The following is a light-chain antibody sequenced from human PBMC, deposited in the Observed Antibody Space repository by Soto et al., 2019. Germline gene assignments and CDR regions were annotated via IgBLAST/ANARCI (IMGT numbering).Light chain of an antibody. V-gene: IGLV2-8*01. CDR2: EVS. CDR1: SSDVGGYNY. Sequence: QSALTQPASVSGSPGQSITISCTGTSSDVGGYNYVSWYQQHPGKAPKLMIYEVSNRPSGVPDRFSGSKSGNTASLTVSGLQAEDEADFYCSSYAGSHNVIFGGGTKLTVL. J-gene: IGLJ2*01. CDR3: SSYAGSHNVI.